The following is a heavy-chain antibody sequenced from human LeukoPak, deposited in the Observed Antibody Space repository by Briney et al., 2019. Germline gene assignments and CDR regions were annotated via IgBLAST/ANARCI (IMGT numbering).Heavy chain of an antibody. J-gene: IGHJ3*02. Sequence: GGSLRLSCAASGFTFNDHAMYCVRQAPGKGLEGVSGINWNSDNIVYADSVKGRFTISRDAAKNSLFLQMNSLRTADTALYYCARASYYYDTTGLGAVDIWGQGTMVTVSS. CDR3: ARASYYYDTTGLGAVDI. CDR2: INWNSDNI. V-gene: IGHV3-9*01. D-gene: IGHD3-22*01. CDR1: GFTFNDHA.